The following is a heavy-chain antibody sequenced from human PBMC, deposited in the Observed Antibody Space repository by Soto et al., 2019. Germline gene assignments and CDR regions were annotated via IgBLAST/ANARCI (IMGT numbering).Heavy chain of an antibody. CDR1: GYIFTSYG. J-gene: IGHJ1*01. D-gene: IGHD3-22*01. CDR2: ISAFKGYT. Sequence: SMKVCCKASGYIFTSYGIGWVRQAPGQGLEWMGWISAFKGYTKYPQRLQGRVTMTTDTPTSTAYMELRSLRSDDTAVYYCARVDDYYDSSGHHFTLFNYCGQRCPVTVSS. V-gene: IGHV1-18*01. CDR3: ARVDDYYDSSGHHFTLFNY.